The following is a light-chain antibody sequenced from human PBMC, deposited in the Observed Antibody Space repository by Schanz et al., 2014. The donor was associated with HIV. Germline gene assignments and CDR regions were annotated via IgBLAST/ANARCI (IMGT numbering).Light chain of an antibody. CDR3: SSYTFSSTLV. J-gene: IGLJ3*02. V-gene: IGLV2-14*03. CDR1: SSDVGSYNY. CDR2: DVS. Sequence: QSALTQPASVSGSSGQSITISCTGTSSDVGSYNYVSWYQQHPGKAPKLMIYDVSNRPSGVSNRFSGSKSGNTASLTISGLQAEDEADYYCSSYTFSSTLVFGGGTKLTVL.